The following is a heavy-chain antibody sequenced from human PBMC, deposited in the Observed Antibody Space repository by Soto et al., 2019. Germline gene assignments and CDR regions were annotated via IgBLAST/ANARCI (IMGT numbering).Heavy chain of an antibody. Sequence: PGGSLRLSCAASGFTFSNYGMHWVRQAPGKGLEWVAVTSHGGSDKYYADSVKGRFTISRDNSKSTLYLQMNSLRDEDTAVYYCSRDRSDYYDGSGYPYFYGMDVWGQGTTVTVSS. CDR2: TSHGGSDK. J-gene: IGHJ6*02. CDR3: SRDRSDYYDGSGYPYFYGMDV. D-gene: IGHD3-22*01. V-gene: IGHV3-30*19. CDR1: GFTFSNYG.